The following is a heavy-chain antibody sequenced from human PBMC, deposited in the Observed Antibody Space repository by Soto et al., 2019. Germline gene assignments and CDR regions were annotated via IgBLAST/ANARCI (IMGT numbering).Heavy chain of an antibody. V-gene: IGHV3-23*01. J-gene: IGHJ2*01. Sequence: EVQLLESGGGLVQPGGSLRLSCAASGFTFSSYAMNWVRQAPGKGLEWVSLISGSGGSSSNADAVKGRIIISRDNSKNTLYLKMNSLRAEDAAVYYSAKRTVGWYFDLWGRGTLVTVSS. CDR2: ISGSGGSS. D-gene: IGHD4-17*01. CDR3: AKRTVGWYFDL. CDR1: GFTFSSYA.